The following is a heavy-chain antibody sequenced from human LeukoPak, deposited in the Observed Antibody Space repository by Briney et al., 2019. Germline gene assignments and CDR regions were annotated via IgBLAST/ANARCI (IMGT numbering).Heavy chain of an antibody. CDR3: ARDRWDIVVVLNWFDP. D-gene: IGHD2-2*01. CDR1: GGTFSSYA. J-gene: IGHJ5*02. Sequence: SVKVSCKASGGTFSSYAISWVRQAPGQGLEWMGGIIPIFGKANYAQKFQGRVPITADESTSTAYMELSSLRSEDTAVYYCARDRWDIVVVLNWFDPWGQGTLVTVSS. V-gene: IGHV1-69*13. CDR2: IIPIFGKA.